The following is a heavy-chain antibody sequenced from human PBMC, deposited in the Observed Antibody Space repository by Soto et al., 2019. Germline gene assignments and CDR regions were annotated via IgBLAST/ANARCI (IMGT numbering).Heavy chain of an antibody. CDR2: IYYSGSA. V-gene: IGHV4-59*04. J-gene: IGHJ5*02. CDR1: GGSISSYY. D-gene: IGHD1-1*01. CDR3: ARTANWLDP. Sequence: SETLSLTCTVSGGSISSYYWSWIRQPPGKGLEWIGYIYYSGSAYYNPSLKSRVTISVDTTKNQVSLKVSSVTAADTAVYYCARTANWLDPWGQGTLVTVSS.